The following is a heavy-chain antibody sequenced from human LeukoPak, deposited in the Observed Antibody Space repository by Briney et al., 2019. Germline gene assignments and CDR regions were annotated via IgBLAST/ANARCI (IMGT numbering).Heavy chain of an antibody. CDR2: ISAYNGNT. Sequence: ASVKVSCKASGYTFTSYGISWVRQAPGQGLEWMGWISAYNGNTNYAQKLQGRVTMTTDTSTSTAYMELRSLRSDDTAVYYCARGYCSSTSCYVAFDYWGQGTLVTVSS. CDR3: ARGYCSSTSCYVAFDY. CDR1: GYTFTSYG. J-gene: IGHJ4*02. V-gene: IGHV1-18*01. D-gene: IGHD2-2*01.